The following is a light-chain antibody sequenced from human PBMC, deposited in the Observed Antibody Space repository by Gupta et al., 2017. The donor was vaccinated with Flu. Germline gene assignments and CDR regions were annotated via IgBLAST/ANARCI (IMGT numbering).Light chain of an antibody. CDR3: QQYYGTPYT. V-gene: IGKV4-1*01. CDR1: QSVLYSATNKNY. CDR2: WAS. J-gene: IGKJ2*01. Sequence: SSGQKATINCKSSQSVLYSATNKNYLARHQQKSGQPPKLLIYWASTRESGVPDRFSGSGSGTDFTLTISSLQAEDVALYYCQQYYGTPYTFGQGTKLEIK.